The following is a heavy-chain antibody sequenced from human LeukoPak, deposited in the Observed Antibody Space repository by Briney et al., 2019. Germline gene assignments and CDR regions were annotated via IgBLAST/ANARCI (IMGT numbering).Heavy chain of an antibody. CDR3: ARDHQQWLVHYYYGMDV. Sequence: GGSLRLSCAASGFTFSSYSMNWVRQAPGKGLEWVSHITASGTAMFYADSVKGRFTISRDNAKNSLYLQMNSLRAEDTAVYYCARDHQQWLVHYYYGMDVWGQGTTVTVSS. D-gene: IGHD6-19*01. CDR2: ITASGTAM. J-gene: IGHJ6*02. V-gene: IGHV3-48*04. CDR1: GFTFSSYS.